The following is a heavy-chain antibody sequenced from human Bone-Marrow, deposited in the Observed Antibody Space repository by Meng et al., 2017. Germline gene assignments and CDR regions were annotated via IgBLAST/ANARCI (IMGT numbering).Heavy chain of an antibody. V-gene: IGHV1-24*01. CDR3: AKGSSIYGMDV. J-gene: IGHJ6*02. D-gene: IGHD1-26*01. Sequence: ASVKVSCKSSGYTFTSYGITWVRQAPGQGLEWMGGFDPEDGETIYAQKFQGRVTMTEDTSTDTAYMELSSLRSEDTAVYYCAKGSSIYGMDVWGQGTMVTVSS. CDR1: GYTFTSYG. CDR2: FDPEDGET.